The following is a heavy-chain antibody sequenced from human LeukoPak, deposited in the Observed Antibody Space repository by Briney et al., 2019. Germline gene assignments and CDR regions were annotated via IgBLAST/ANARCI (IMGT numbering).Heavy chain of an antibody. Sequence: ASVKVSCKASGYTFTGYYMHWVRQAPGQGLEWMGWINPNSGGTNYAQKFQGRVTMTRDTFISTAYMELSRLRSDDTAVYYCARDTSVVPAAMLDYWGQGTLVTVSS. J-gene: IGHJ4*02. CDR2: INPNSGGT. CDR1: GYTFTGYY. D-gene: IGHD2-2*01. CDR3: ARDTSVVPAAMLDY. V-gene: IGHV1-2*02.